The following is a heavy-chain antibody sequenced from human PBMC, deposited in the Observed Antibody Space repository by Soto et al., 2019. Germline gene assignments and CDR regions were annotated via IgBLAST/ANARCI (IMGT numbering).Heavy chain of an antibody. Sequence: QITLKESGPTLVKPTQTLTLTCTFSGFSLSTGGMGVGWIRQPPGKALEWLALIYWDGDRRYSPSLMNRLTIPKDTSKTQVLLTMTNMDPVDTATYYCVHSRCGGDCLQSYSSHYYYGMDIWGQGTTVTVSS. CDR3: VHSRCGGDCLQSYSSHYYYGMDI. V-gene: IGHV2-5*02. CDR1: GFSLSTGGMG. J-gene: IGHJ6*02. D-gene: IGHD2-21*02. CDR2: IYWDGDR.